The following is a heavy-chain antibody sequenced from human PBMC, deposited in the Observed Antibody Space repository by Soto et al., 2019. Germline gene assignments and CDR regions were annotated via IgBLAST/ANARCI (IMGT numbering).Heavy chain of an antibody. J-gene: IGHJ5*01. Sequence: EVHLVESGGGLVQPGGSLRLSCAGSGFTFSNHWMNWVRQAPGKGLEWVANIKADGSEKYYVDSVKGRFTISRDNAKHSLYLQMNSLRAEDTAVYYCASARGVDSWGQGTLVTVSS. CDR1: GFTFSNHW. D-gene: IGHD3-16*01. V-gene: IGHV3-7*03. CDR3: ASARGVDS. CDR2: IKADGSEK.